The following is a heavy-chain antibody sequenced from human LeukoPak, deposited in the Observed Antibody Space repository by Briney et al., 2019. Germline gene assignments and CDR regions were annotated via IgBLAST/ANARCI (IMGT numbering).Heavy chain of an antibody. CDR1: GGSMRSNSFY. D-gene: IGHD3-9*01. V-gene: IGHV4-39*01. CDR3: ARTHFDSLGWFDP. J-gene: IGHJ5*02. CDR2: INYGGHT. Sequence: SETLSLTCTVSGGSMRSNSFYWGWIRQSPGKGLEWIANINYGGHTYYNPSVKSRVTLSVDVSKNRFSLNLTSVTPADTALYFCARTHFDSLGWFDPWGQGIQVIVSS.